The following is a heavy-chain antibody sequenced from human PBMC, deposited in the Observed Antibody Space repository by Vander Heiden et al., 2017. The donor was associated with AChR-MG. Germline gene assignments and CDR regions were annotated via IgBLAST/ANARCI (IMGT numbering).Heavy chain of an antibody. CDR2: INAGNGNT. D-gene: IGHD6-13*01. J-gene: IGHJ4*02. Sequence: QVQLVQSGAEVKKPGASVKVSCKASGYTFTSYAMHWVRQAPGQRLEWMGWINAGNGNTKYSQKFQGRVTITRDTSASTAYMELSSLRSEETAVYYCARGGYSSSWYPSPFDYWGQGTLVTVSS. CDR3: ARGGYSSSWYPSPFDY. V-gene: IGHV1-3*01. CDR1: GYTFTSYA.